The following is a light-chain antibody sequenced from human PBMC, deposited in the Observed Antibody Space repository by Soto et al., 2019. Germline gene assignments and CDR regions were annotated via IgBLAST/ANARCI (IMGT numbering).Light chain of an antibody. CDR2: EVS. CDR1: SSDVGGYNY. V-gene: IGLV2-14*01. CDR3: ISDTSSRRV. J-gene: IGLJ1*01. Sequence: QSALTQPASVSGSPGPSITISCTGTSSDVGGYNYVSWYQQHPGKDPKLMIYEVSNRPSGVSNRFSGSKSGNTASLTISGLQADDEADYYCISDTSSRRVFGTGTKLTVL.